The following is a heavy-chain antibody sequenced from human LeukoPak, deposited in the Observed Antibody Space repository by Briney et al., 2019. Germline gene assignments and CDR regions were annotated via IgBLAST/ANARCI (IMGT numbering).Heavy chain of an antibody. J-gene: IGHJ6*02. CDR3: ARVKQQLDHYYYYGMDV. CDR2: INPSGGST. CDR1: GYTFTSYY. V-gene: IGHV1-46*01. D-gene: IGHD6-13*01. Sequence: GASAKVSCKASGYTFTSYYMHWVRQAPGQGREWMGIINPSGGSTGYAQKFQGRVTMTRDTSTSTVYMELSSLRSEDTAVYYCARVKQQLDHYYYYGMDVWGQGTTVTVSS.